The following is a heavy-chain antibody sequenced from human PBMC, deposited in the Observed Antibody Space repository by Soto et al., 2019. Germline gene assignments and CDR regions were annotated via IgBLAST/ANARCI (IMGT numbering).Heavy chain of an antibody. CDR3: ARHLTMVRDTILRSNWFDP. D-gene: IGHD3-10*01. J-gene: IGHJ5*02. Sequence: GASVKVSCKASGGTFSSYAISWVRQAPGQGLEWMGGIIPIFGTANYAQKFQGRVTITADESTSTAYMELSSLRSEDTAVYYCARHLTMVRDTILRSNWFDPWGQGTLVTVSS. V-gene: IGHV1-69*13. CDR1: GGTFSSYA. CDR2: IIPIFGTA.